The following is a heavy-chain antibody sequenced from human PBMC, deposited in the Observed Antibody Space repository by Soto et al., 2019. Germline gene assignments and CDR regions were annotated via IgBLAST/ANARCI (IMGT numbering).Heavy chain of an antibody. CDR3: ASRAVWELLSYGPFDP. CDR2: IYYSGST. Sequence: SETLSLTCTVSGGSISSSSYYWGWIRQPPGKGLEWIGSIYYSGSTYYNPSLKSRVTISVDTSKNQFSLKLSSVTAADTAVYYCASRAVWELLSYGPFDPWGQGTLVTVSS. J-gene: IGHJ5*02. D-gene: IGHD1-26*01. V-gene: IGHV4-39*01. CDR1: GGSISSSSYY.